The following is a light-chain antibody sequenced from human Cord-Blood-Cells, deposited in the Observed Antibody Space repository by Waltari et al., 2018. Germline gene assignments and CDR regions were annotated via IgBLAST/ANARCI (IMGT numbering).Light chain of an antibody. CDR2: SNN. V-gene: IGLV1-44*01. J-gene: IGLJ3*02. CDR3: AACDDSLNGPV. Sequence: QSVLTQPPSASGTPGQRVTISCSGSSSNTGSNTVNWYQQRPGTAPKLLIYSNNQRPSGVPDRFSGTKSGTSASLAISGHQSEDEADYYCAACDDSLNGPVFGGGTRLTVL. CDR1: SSNTGSNT.